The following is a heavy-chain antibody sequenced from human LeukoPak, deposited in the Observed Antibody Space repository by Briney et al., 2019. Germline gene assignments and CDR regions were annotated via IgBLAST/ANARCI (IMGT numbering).Heavy chain of an antibody. Sequence: PSETLSLTCSVSGDSISSYYWNWIRQPPGKRLEWIGYIYYSGTTNYNPSLKSRVTISVDTSKNEFSLKLSSVTAADTAVYYCARQDYFDYWGQRTLVTVSS. J-gene: IGHJ4*02. CDR3: ARQDYFDY. CDR2: IYYSGTT. CDR1: GDSISSYY. V-gene: IGHV4-59*08.